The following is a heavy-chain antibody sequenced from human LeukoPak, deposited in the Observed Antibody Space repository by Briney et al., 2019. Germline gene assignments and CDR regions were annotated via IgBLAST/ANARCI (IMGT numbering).Heavy chain of an antibody. Sequence: SVKVSCKASGGTFSSYAISWVRQAPGQGLEWMGGIIPIFGTANYAHKFQGRVTITADESTSTAYMELSSLRSEDTAAYYCARGNMGYSYGEYFDYWGQGTLVTVSS. CDR2: IIPIFGTA. CDR3: ARGNMGYSYGEYFDY. J-gene: IGHJ4*02. CDR1: GGTFSSYA. D-gene: IGHD5-18*01. V-gene: IGHV1-69*13.